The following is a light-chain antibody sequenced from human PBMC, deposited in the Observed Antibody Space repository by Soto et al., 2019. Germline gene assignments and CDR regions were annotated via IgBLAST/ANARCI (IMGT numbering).Light chain of an antibody. Sequence: DIQMTQSPSTLSASVGDRVTITCRASQSISSWLAWYQQRPGKAPKLLIYKASSLESGVPSRFSGSGSGTAFTLTISSLQPDDSVTYYCQQYDNGWTFGQGTKVEI. CDR2: KAS. J-gene: IGKJ1*01. CDR3: QQYDNGWT. V-gene: IGKV1-5*03. CDR1: QSISSW.